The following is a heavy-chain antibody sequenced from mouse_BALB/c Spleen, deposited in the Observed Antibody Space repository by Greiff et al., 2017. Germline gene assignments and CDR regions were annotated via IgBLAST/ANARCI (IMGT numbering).Heavy chain of an antibody. CDR1: GFSLTSYG. CDR3: ARPGYDTYAMDY. J-gene: IGHJ4*01. CDR2: IWAGGST. Sequence: VMLVESGPGLVAPSQSLSITCTVSGFSLTSYGVHWVRQPPGKGLEWLGVIWAGGSTNYNSALMSRLSISKDNSKSQVFLKMNSLQTDDTAMYYCARPGYDTYAMDYWGQGTSVTVSS. D-gene: IGHD2-2*01. V-gene: IGHV2-9*02.